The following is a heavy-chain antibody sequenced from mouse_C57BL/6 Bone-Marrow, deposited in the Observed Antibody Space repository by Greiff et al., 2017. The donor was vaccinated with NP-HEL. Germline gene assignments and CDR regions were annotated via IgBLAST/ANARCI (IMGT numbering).Heavy chain of an antibody. V-gene: IGHV3-8*01. CDR2: ISYSGST. CDR1: GYSITSDY. D-gene: IGHD1-1*01. CDR3: ARERVLRYYAMDY. Sequence: VQLKQSGPGLAKPSQTLSLTCSVTGYSITSDYWNWIRKFPGNKLEYMGYISYSGSTYYNPSLKSRISITRDTSKNQYYLQLNSVTTEDTATYYCARERVLRYYAMDYWGQGTSVTVSS. J-gene: IGHJ4*01.